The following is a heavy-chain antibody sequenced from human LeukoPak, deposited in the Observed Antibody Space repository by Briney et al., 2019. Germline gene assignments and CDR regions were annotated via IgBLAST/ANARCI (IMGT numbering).Heavy chain of an antibody. CDR2: IIGGGLTT. J-gene: IGHJ4*02. CDR1: GFTFSSYS. CDR3: AKDLSPGPD. V-gene: IGHV3-23*01. Sequence: PGGSLRLSCAASGFTFSSYSMNWVRQAPGKGLKWVSAIIGGGLTTYYADSVKGRFTISRDNSKNTLYLQMNSLRAEDTAVYYCAKDLSPGPDWGQGTLVTVSS.